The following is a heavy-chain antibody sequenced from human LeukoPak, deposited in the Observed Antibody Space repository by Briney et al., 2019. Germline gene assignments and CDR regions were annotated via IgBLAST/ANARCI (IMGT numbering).Heavy chain of an antibody. CDR1: GFTFSSSF. Sequence: GGSLRLSCAASGFTFSSSFMHWVRQAPGKGLEYVSAISTSGDAASYTNSFKGRFTISRDNSKNTLFLQMGSLTAEDTAVYYCARGLFYGSGQYYFDYWGQGTLVTVSS. J-gene: IGHJ4*02. CDR3: ARGLFYGSGQYYFDY. V-gene: IGHV3-64*01. D-gene: IGHD3-10*01. CDR2: ISTSGDAA.